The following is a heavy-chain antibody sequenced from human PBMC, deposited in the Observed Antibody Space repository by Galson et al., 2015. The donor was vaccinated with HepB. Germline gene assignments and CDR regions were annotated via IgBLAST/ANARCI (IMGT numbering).Heavy chain of an antibody. Sequence: SVKVSCKASGGTFSSYTISWVRQAPGQGLEWMGRIIPILGIANYAQKFQGRVTITADKSTSTAYMELSSLRSEDTAVYYCAPIAVAAKNWFDPWGQGTLVTVSS. V-gene: IGHV1-69*02. J-gene: IGHJ5*02. CDR3: APIAVAAKNWFDP. D-gene: IGHD6-19*01. CDR2: IIPILGIA. CDR1: GGTFSSYT.